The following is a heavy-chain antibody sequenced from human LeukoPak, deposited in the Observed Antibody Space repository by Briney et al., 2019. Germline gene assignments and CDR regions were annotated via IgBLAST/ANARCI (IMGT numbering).Heavy chain of an antibody. CDR1: GGSISSYY. CDR2: IYTSGSS. Sequence: SETLSLTCTVSGGSISSYYWSWIRQPAGKGLEWIGRIYTSGSSNYNPSLKSRVTMSVDTSKNQFSLKLSSVTAADTAVYYCARGSTMVRGVVDFDYWGQGTLVTVSS. CDR3: ARGSTMVRGVVDFDY. D-gene: IGHD3-10*01. V-gene: IGHV4-4*07. J-gene: IGHJ4*02.